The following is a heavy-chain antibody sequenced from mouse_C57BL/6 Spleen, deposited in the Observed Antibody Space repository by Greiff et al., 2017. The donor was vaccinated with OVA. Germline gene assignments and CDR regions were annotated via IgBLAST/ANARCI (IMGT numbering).Heavy chain of an antibody. J-gene: IGHJ2*01. CDR3: ARHVFQTGLDY. CDR1: GFTFSSYG. CDR2: ISSGGSYT. D-gene: IGHD4-1*01. Sequence: VQLKESGGDLVKPGGSLKLSCAASGFTFSSYGMSWVRQTPDKRLEWVATISSGGSYTYYPDSVKGRFTISRDNAKNTLYLQMSSLKSEDTAMYYCARHVFQTGLDYWGQGTTLTVSS. V-gene: IGHV5-6*01.